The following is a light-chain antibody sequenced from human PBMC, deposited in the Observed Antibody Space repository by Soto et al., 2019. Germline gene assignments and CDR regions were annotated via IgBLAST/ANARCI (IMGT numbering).Light chain of an antibody. CDR2: GAY. V-gene: IGKV3-20*01. J-gene: IGKJ1*01. Sequence: EVVLTQSPGTLSLSSGERATLSCRASQSVINSYLAWYQQKPGQAPRLLLYGAYNRATGIPDRFSGSGSGTDFTLTISRLEPEDFAVYYCQQYNNWPLTFGQGTKVDIK. CDR3: QQYNNWPLT. CDR1: QSVINSY.